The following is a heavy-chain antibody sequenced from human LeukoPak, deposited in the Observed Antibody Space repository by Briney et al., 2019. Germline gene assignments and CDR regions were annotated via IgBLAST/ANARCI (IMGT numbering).Heavy chain of an antibody. CDR3: TRDGTLEIGDY. J-gene: IGHJ4*02. V-gene: IGHV3-49*04. CDR1: GFTFGDYA. D-gene: IGHD1-1*01. CDR2: IRSKAYGGTT. Sequence: GGSLRLSCTASGFTFGDYAMSWVRQAPGKGLEWVGFIRSKAYGGTTEYAASVKGRFTISRDDSKSIAYLQMNSLKTEDTAVYYCTRDGTLEIGDYWGQGTLVTVSS.